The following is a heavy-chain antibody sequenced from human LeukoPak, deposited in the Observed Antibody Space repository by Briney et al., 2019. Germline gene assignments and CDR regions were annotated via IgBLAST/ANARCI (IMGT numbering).Heavy chain of an antibody. J-gene: IGHJ4*02. Sequence: GRSLRLSCSTSGFTFGDHAMTWVRQAPGKGLEWVGFVRSKGYGGTTEYAASVKGRVTISRDDSKGIAYLQMNSLKAEHTAVYYCSKVRSGTDFDYWGRGTLVTVSS. V-gene: IGHV3-49*04. CDR3: SKVRSGTDFDY. CDR2: VRSKGYGGTT. D-gene: IGHD3-10*01. CDR1: GFTFGDHA.